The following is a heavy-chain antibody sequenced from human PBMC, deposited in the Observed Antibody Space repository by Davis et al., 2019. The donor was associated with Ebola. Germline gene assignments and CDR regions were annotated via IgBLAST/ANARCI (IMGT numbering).Heavy chain of an antibody. D-gene: IGHD3-3*01. CDR2: INSDGTTT. CDR3: AKGSPTIAGVIVLYYFDY. CDR1: GFTFEKYC. Sequence: PGGSLRLSCVDSGFTFEKYCMHWVRLVPGKGLQWVSHINSDGTTTTYADSVKGRFTMSRDNSKDTLDLQMNSVRAEDNGIYYCAKGSPTIAGVIVLYYFDYWGQGTLVTVSS. V-gene: IGHV3-74*01. J-gene: IGHJ4*02.